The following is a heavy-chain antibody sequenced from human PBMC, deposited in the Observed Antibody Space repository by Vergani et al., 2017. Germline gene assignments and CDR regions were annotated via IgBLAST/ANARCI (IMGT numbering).Heavy chain of an antibody. CDR2: IWYDGSNK. Sequence: QVQLVESGGGVVQPGRSLRLSCAASGFTFSSYGMHWVRQAPGKGLEWVAVIWYDGSNKYYADSVKGRFTISRDNSKNTLYLQMNSLRAEETAVYYCARADQFREMFGVVIVSFFDYWGQGTLVTVSS. D-gene: IGHD3-3*01. CDR3: ARADQFREMFGVVIVSFFDY. V-gene: IGHV3-33*08. CDR1: GFTFSSYG. J-gene: IGHJ4*02.